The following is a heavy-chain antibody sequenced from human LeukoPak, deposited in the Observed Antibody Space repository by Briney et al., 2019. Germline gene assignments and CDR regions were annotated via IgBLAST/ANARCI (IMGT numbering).Heavy chain of an antibody. J-gene: IGHJ5*02. CDR3: AVTELLWFGELSFDP. V-gene: IGHV1-18*01. Sequence: GASVKVSCKASGYTFTSYGISWVRQAPGQGLEWMGWISAYNGNTNYAQKLQGRVTMTTDTSTSTAYMELRSLRSDDTAVYYCAVTELLWFGELSFDPWGQGTLVTVSS. D-gene: IGHD3-10*01. CDR2: ISAYNGNT. CDR1: GYTFTSYG.